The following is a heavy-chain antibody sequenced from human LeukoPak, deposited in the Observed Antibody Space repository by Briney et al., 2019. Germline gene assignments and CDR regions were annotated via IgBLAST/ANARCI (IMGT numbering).Heavy chain of an antibody. CDR2: MSYDEVNK. Sequence: GGSLRLSCAASGFTFSSYAMHWVRQAPGKGLEWVAVMSYDEVNKNYADSVKDRFTIFRDNSKNTLYLQMNSLRTEDTAVYYCARRYRVGATGYWGQGTLVTVSS. D-gene: IGHD1-26*01. V-gene: IGHV3-30-3*01. J-gene: IGHJ4*02. CDR3: ARRYRVGATGY. CDR1: GFTFSSYA.